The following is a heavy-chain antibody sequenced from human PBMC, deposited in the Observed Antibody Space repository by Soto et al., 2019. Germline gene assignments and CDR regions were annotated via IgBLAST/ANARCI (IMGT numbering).Heavy chain of an antibody. J-gene: IGHJ6*03. Sequence: EVQLVESGGGLVQPGRSLRLSCVASGFTFYNQGMHWVRQAPGRGLEWVSGITWSSDSMGYADSVKGRFTISRDNAKNSLYLQMNRLRPEDTALYYCAKEDSGFSGYMDVWGKGTTVTVSS. V-gene: IGHV3-9*01. CDR1: GFTFYNQG. D-gene: IGHD3-10*01. CDR2: ITWSSDSM. CDR3: AKEDSGFSGYMDV.